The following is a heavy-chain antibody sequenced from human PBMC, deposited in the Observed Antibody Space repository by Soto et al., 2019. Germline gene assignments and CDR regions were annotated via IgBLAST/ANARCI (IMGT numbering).Heavy chain of an antibody. Sequence: EVQVLESGGGLVQPGGSLRLSCVVSVFPFGANAMSWVRQAPGKGLEWVSGLSNTGRRTSYADSVKGRFNISRDNSENTVHLQMNSLRVEDTAVYYCATEMGATQGPFDNWGQGTLVTVSS. CDR2: LSNTGRRT. CDR1: VFPFGANA. CDR3: ATEMGATQGPFDN. J-gene: IGHJ4*02. D-gene: IGHD1-26*01. V-gene: IGHV3-23*01.